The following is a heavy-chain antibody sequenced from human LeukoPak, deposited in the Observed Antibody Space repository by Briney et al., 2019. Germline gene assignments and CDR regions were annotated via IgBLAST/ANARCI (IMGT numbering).Heavy chain of an antibody. D-gene: IGHD4-17*01. J-gene: IGHJ4*02. CDR3: AKDPSVYYGDYVIR. CDR2: FSVSDKTT. Sequence: GGSLRLSCAVSGFSFSSYAMSWVRQAPGKGLEWVSGFSVSDKTTYYADSVKGRFTISRDNSKNTLYLQMSSLRVEDTAVYYCAKDPSVYYGDYVIRWGQGTLVLVSS. CDR1: GFSFSSYA. V-gene: IGHV3-23*01.